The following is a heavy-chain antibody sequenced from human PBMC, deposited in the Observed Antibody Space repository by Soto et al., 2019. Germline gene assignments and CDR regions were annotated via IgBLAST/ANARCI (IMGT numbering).Heavy chain of an antibody. V-gene: IGHV3-30*18. CDR1: GFTFSSYG. Sequence: QVQLVESGGGVVQPGRSLRLPCGASGFTFSSYGMHWVRQAPGRWLEWVAVISFDGANKYYAESVKGRFTISRDNSNHTLFLQMSSLRTEDTAVYYCLKEYRPSSSGAWFQKNFDGWGQGTLITVSA. CDR3: LKEYRPSSSGAWFQKNFDG. CDR2: ISFDGANK. J-gene: IGHJ4*02. D-gene: IGHD6-19*01.